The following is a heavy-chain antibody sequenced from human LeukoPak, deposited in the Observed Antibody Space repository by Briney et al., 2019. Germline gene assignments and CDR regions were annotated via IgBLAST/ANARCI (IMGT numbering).Heavy chain of an antibody. CDR3: ARESLANYYYYMDV. CDR1: GFTFSSYA. V-gene: IGHV3-30*04. D-gene: IGHD6-13*01. CDR2: ISYDGSNK. Sequence: PGGSLRLSCAASGFTFSSYAMHSVRQAPGKGLEWVAVISYDGSNKYYAESVKGRFTISRDNSKNTLYLQMNSLRAEDTAVYYCARESLANYYYYMDVWGKGTTVTVSS. J-gene: IGHJ6*03.